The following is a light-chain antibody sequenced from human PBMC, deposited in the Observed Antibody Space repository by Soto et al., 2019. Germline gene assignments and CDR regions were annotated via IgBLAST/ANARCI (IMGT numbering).Light chain of an antibody. CDR2: GAS. Sequence: EIVLTQSPGTLSLSAGERATLSCRASQSVRNSYLAWYQQKPGQAPRLLIYGASGRATGTPDRFSGSGSGTDFTLTISRLEPEDFAVYYCQQYGSPPYTFGQGTKLEI. CDR3: QQYGSPPYT. J-gene: IGKJ2*01. CDR1: QSVRNSY. V-gene: IGKV3-20*01.